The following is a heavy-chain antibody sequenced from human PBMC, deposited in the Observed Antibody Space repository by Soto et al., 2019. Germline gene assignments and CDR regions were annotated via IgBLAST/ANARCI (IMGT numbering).Heavy chain of an antibody. CDR1: GGTFSSYA. CDR3: ARDLMVRGVITHYYYYYGMDV. J-gene: IGHJ6*02. CDR2: IIPIFGTA. V-gene: IGHV1-69*01. D-gene: IGHD3-10*01. Sequence: QVQLVQSGAEVQKPGSSVKVSCKASGGTFSSYAISWVRQAPGQGLEWMGGIIPIFGTANYAQKFQGRVTITADESTSTAYMELSSLRSEDTAVYYCARDLMVRGVITHYYYYYGMDVWGQGTTVTVSS.